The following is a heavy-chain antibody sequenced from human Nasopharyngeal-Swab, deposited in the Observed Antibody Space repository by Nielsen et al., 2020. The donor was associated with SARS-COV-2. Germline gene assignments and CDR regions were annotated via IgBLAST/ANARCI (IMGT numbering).Heavy chain of an antibody. Sequence: SVKVSCNASGGTFSSYATSWVRQAPGQGLEWMGGIIPIFGTANYAQKFQGRVTITADDSTSAAYMELSSLRSEDTAAYYCARSRDIVVVPAAKGDCFDPWGQGALITVSS. CDR3: ARSRDIVVVPAAKGDCFDP. J-gene: IGHJ5*02. CDR1: GGTFSSYA. D-gene: IGHD2-2*01. CDR2: IIPIFGTA. V-gene: IGHV1-69*13.